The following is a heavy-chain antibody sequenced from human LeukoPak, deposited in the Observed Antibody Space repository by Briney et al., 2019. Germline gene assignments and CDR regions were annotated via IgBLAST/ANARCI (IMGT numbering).Heavy chain of an antibody. CDR1: GGSISSSSYY. CDR3: AVSAPIYV. J-gene: IGHJ4*02. V-gene: IGHV4-39*01. D-gene: IGHD5/OR15-5a*01. CDR2: IYYSGST. Sequence: SETLSLTCTVSGGSISSSSYYWGWIRPPPGEGLEWIGSIYYSGSTYYNPSLKSRVTISVDTSKNQFSLKLSSVTAADTAVYYCAVSAPIYVWGQGTLVTVSS.